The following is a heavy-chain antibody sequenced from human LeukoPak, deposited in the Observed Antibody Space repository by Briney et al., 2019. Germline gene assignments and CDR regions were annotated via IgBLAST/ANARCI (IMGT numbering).Heavy chain of an antibody. CDR2: IIPMFGTT. CDR1: GSTFVNYA. D-gene: IGHD3-3*01. CDR3: ARDLFTQYYYYMDV. J-gene: IGHJ6*03. Sequence: GASLKDSCKDSGSTFVNYAISEVRQAPGQGLEWMGGIIPMFGTTNYAQKFQGRVTITTDEFTSTAYMELSSLRSEDAAVYFCARDLFTQYYYYMDVWGKGTTVTVSS. V-gene: IGHV1-69*05.